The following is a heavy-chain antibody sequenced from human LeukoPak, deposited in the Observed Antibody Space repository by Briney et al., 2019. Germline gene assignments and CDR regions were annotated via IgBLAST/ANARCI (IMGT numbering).Heavy chain of an antibody. CDR1: GFPFSNYW. D-gene: IGHD2-21*02. J-gene: IGHJ4*02. Sequence: GGSLRLSCAGSGFPFSNYWMAWVRQAPGKGLEWVANMKEDGGEINYVDSVKGRFTISRDNAKNSLDLQMNSLRVDDTAVYYCVRYRGYCTFDYWGQGTLVIVSS. V-gene: IGHV3-7*01. CDR2: MKEDGGEI. CDR3: VRYRGYCTFDY.